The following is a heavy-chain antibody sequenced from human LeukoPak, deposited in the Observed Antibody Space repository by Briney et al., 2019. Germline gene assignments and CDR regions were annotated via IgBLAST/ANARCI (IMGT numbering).Heavy chain of an antibody. V-gene: IGHV4-39*01. CDR3: AKGGGEHRYDPYFDY. D-gene: IGHD3-16*01. CDR2: IYYSGST. CDR1: GGSFRSSSYY. J-gene: IGHJ4*02. Sequence: SETLSLTCTVSGGSFRSSSYYWGWIRQTPGRGLEWIGCIYYSGSTYYNPSLKSRVTISVDTSENQFSLKLSSVTAADTAVYYCAKGGGEHRYDPYFDYWGQGALVTVSS.